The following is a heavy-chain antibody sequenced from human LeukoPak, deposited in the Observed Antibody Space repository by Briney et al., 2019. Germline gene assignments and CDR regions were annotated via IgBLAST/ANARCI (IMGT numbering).Heavy chain of an antibody. CDR1: GFSFTGYF. V-gene: IGHV1-2*06. CDR3: ARGPHDTAYYFDQ. CDR2: IDPNSGGT. J-gene: IGHJ4*02. D-gene: IGHD5-18*01. Sequence: GASVKVSCKASGFSFTGYFMHWVRQAPGQGPEWMGRIDPNSGGTNNALKFQGRVTMTRDTPITTAYMDLSRLRSDDTAVYYCARGPHDTAYYFDQWGQGTLVTVSS.